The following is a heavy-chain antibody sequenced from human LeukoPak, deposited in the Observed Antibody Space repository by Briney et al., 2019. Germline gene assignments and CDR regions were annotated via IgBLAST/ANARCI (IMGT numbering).Heavy chain of an antibody. V-gene: IGHV3-7*03. D-gene: IGHD3-22*01. CDR3: AKLTVQSSGYPVDY. J-gene: IGHJ4*02. CDR1: GFTFSSHW. CDR2: IKKDGSEK. Sequence: PGGSLRLSCAASGFTFSSHWMSWVRQAPGKGLEWVANIKKDGSEKYYVDAVKGRFTISRDNAKTSLYLQMNSLRAEDTAVYYCAKLTVQSSGYPVDYWGQGTLVTVSS.